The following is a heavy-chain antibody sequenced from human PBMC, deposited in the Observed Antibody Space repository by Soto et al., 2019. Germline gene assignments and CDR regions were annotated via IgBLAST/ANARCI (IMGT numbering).Heavy chain of an antibody. J-gene: IGHJ5*02. CDR3: ARDALNPYDSVGYFQPFDP. Sequence: VQLVQSGAEVKKPGSSVKVSCKASGGTFSSYALSWVRQAPGQGLEWMGGIIPIFGTSDNAQKFQGRVTTTADESTTTAYMEMSRLRAADTDVYYCARDALNPYDSVGYFQPFDPWGQGTLVTVSS. D-gene: IGHD3-22*01. CDR1: GGTFSSYA. CDR2: IIPIFGTS. V-gene: IGHV1-69*01.